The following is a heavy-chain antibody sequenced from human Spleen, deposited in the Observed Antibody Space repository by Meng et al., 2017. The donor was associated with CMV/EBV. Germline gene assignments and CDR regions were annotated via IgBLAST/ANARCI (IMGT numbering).Heavy chain of an antibody. V-gene: IGHV3-49*04. J-gene: IGHJ3*02. Sequence: GGSLRLSCTASGFNFGDYTMNWVRQAPGKGLECVGFIRSTLYGGTTDYAASVKGRFTVSRDDSKSIAYLQMNSLKTEDTAVYYCARERGAHTINDAFDIWGQGTMVTVSS. CDR3: ARERGAHTINDAFDI. D-gene: IGHD4/OR15-4a*01. CDR2: IRSTLYGGTT. CDR1: GFNFGDYT.